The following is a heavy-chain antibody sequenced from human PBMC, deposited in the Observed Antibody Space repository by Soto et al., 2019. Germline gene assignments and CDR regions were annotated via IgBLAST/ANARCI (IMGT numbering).Heavy chain of an antibody. J-gene: IGHJ5*02. D-gene: IGHD3-3*01. CDR1: GYTFTSYG. CDR3: ARHFFGVVENWFDP. Sequence: QVQLVQSGAEVKKPGASVKVSCKASGYTFTSYGISWVRQAPGQGREWMGWISAYNGNTNYAQKLQGKVTMTTDTSTSTSYMELRSLRSDDTAVYYCARHFFGVVENWFDPWGQGTLVTVSS. V-gene: IGHV1-18*01. CDR2: ISAYNGNT.